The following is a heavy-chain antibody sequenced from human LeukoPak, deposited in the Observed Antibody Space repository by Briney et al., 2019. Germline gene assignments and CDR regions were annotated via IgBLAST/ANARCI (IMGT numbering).Heavy chain of an antibody. J-gene: IGHJ6*03. CDR2: INHSGST. CDR1: GGSFSGYY. D-gene: IGHD5-18*01. V-gene: IGHV4-34*01. CDR3: ARGRSGYSYGYRYYMDV. Sequence: SETLSLTCAVYGGSFSGYYWSWIRQPPGKGLEWIGEINHSGSTNYNPSLKSRVTISVDTSKNQFSLKLSSVTAADTAVYYCARGRSGYSYGYRYYMDVWGKGTTVTVSS.